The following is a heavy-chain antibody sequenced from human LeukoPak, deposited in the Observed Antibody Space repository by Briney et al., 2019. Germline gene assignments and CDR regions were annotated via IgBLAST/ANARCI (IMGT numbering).Heavy chain of an antibody. CDR2: IGGSGVST. D-gene: IGHD3-9*01. CDR1: GYTFSSYA. CDR3: ARREMFDGAIDY. Sequence: GGSLRLSCAASGYTFSSYAMSWVRQAPGKGLEWVSAIGGSGVSTFYADSVKGRFTISRDNSKNTLYLQMNSRRAEDTAVYYCARREMFDGAIDYWGQGTLVTVSS. J-gene: IGHJ4*02. V-gene: IGHV3-23*01.